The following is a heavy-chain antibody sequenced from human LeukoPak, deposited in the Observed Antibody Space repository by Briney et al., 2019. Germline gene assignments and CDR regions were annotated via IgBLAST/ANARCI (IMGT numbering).Heavy chain of an antibody. Sequence: GGSLRLSCAASGFTVSSNYMSWVRQAPGKGLEWVSVIYSGGGTDYADSVKGRFTISRDNSKNTLYLQMNSLRAEDTAVYYCARAIGVTAIHNAFDIWGQGTMVTVSS. CDR1: GFTVSSNY. J-gene: IGHJ3*02. CDR3: ARAIGVTAIHNAFDI. V-gene: IGHV3-66*02. CDR2: IYSGGGT. D-gene: IGHD2-21*02.